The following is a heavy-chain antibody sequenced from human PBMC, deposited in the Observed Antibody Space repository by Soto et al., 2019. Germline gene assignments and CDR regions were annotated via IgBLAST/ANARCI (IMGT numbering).Heavy chain of an antibody. Sequence: GASVKVSCKASGGTFSSYAISWVRQAPGQGLEWIGGIIPIFGTANYAQKYQGRVTITADESTSTAYMELSSLRSEDTAVYYCARWGDIVVVPAAAKDYYYGMDVWGQGTTVTV. D-gene: IGHD2-2*01. J-gene: IGHJ6*02. CDR3: ARWGDIVVVPAAAKDYYYGMDV. CDR2: IIPIFGTA. CDR1: GGTFSSYA. V-gene: IGHV1-69*13.